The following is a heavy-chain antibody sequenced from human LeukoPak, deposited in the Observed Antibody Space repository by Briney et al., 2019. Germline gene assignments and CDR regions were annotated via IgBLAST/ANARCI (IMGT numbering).Heavy chain of an antibody. Sequence: SKTLSLTCTVSGGSVRSGSYYWSWIRQPPGRGLEWIGYIYYSGSTNYNPSLRSRVTISVDTSKNQFSLKLSSVTAADTAVYYCARGYYGSGSFFDYWGQGTLVTVSS. V-gene: IGHV4-61*01. CDR2: IYYSGST. CDR1: GGSVRSGSYY. D-gene: IGHD3-10*01. CDR3: ARGYYGSGSFFDY. J-gene: IGHJ4*02.